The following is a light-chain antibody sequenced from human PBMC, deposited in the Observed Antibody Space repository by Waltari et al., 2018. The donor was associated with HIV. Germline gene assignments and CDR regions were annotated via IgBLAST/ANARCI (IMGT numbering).Light chain of an antibody. CDR1: QNIRQD. V-gene: IGKV1-6*01. CDR2: AAS. Sequence: AIQMPQSRPSLSASVGDRVTITHRARQNIRQDLGWYQQKPGKAPKLLIYAASTLQTGVSSRFRGGGSGTEFTLTINGLQAEDSATYYCLQDDSFPLTFGPGTKVDLK. CDR3: LQDDSFPLT. J-gene: IGKJ3*01.